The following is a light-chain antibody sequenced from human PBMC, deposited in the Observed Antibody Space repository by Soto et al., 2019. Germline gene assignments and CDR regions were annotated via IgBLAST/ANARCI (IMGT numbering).Light chain of an antibody. CDR2: DVS. Sequence: QSALTQPASVSGSPGQSITISCTGTSTDVGAYNFVSWHQQHPGKAPKLMIYDVSDRPSGVSNRFSGSKSGNTASLTISGLQAEDEADYYCSSYTTSRSYFFGTGTKLTVL. CDR3: SSYTTSRSYF. CDR1: STDVGAYNF. J-gene: IGLJ1*01. V-gene: IGLV2-14*01.